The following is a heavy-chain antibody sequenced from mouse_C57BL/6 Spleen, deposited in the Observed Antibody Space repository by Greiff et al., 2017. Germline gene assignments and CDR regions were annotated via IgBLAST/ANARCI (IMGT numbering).Heavy chain of an antibody. CDR2: ISSGGSYT. D-gene: IGHD2-10*01. Sequence: EVTVVESGGDLVKPGGSLKLSCAASGFTFSSYGMSWVRQTPDKRLEWVATISSGGSYTYYPASVKGRFTISRDNAKNTLYLQMSSLKSEDTAMYYCARPLHSYYAMDFWGQGTSVTGSS. CDR3: ARPLHSYYAMDF. J-gene: IGHJ4*01. V-gene: IGHV5-6*01. CDR1: GFTFSSYG.